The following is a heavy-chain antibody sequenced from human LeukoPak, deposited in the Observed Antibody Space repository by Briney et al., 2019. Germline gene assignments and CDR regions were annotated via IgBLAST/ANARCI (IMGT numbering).Heavy chain of an antibody. Sequence: PGGSLRLSCAAFGFTFEDYTMHWVRQVPGKTLEGVCLISWDGTTYYGDSAKGRFSISRDNNKNSLYLQMDSLRSEDTAFYYCVKDLSYESSGYVFEYWGQGALVTVSS. V-gene: IGHV3-43*01. J-gene: IGHJ4*02. CDR2: ISWDGTT. CDR3: VKDLSYESSGYVFEY. CDR1: GFTFEDYT. D-gene: IGHD3-22*01.